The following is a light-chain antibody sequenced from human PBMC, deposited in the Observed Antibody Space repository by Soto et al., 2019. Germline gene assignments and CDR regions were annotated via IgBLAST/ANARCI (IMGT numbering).Light chain of an antibody. CDR1: SSDIGYYKY. Sequence: QSALTQPPSASGSPGQSVTISCTGTSSDIGYYKYVSWYQQHPGKAPKLIIYEVIKRPSGVPDRFSGSKSGNTASLTVSGLQAEDEAEYYCAGWDDSLLGPVFGGGTKLTVL. CDR3: AGWDDSLLGPV. V-gene: IGLV2-8*01. J-gene: IGLJ3*02. CDR2: EVI.